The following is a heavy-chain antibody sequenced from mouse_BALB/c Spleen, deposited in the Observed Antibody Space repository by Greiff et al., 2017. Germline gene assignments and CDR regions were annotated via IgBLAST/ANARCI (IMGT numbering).Heavy chain of an antibody. D-gene: IGHD2-4*01. CDR2: IYPYNGGT. V-gene: IGHV1S29*02. Sequence: EVKLMESGPELVKPGASVKISCKASGYTFTDYNMHWVKQSHGKSLEWIGYIYPYNGGTGYNQKFKSKATLTVDNSSSTAYMELRSLTSEDSAVYYCAREYDYDPYYAMDYWGQGTSVTVSS. CDR1: GYTFTDYN. CDR3: AREYDYDPYYAMDY. J-gene: IGHJ4*01.